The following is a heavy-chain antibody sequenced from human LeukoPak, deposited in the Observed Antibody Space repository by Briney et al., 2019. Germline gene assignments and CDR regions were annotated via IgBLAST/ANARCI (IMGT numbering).Heavy chain of an antibody. D-gene: IGHD6-19*01. CDR2: IGIRGDT. CDR1: GFTFIDYD. V-gene: IGHV3-13*01. J-gene: IGHJ4*02. Sequence: QPGGSLRLSCAASGFTFIDYDMHWVRQVIGKGLEWVSAIGIRGDTHYSGSVKGRFTISRENAESSLYLQMNSLRAEDTAVYYCARGGIQVSGIDEFDYWGQETLVTVSS. CDR3: ARGGIQVSGIDEFDY.